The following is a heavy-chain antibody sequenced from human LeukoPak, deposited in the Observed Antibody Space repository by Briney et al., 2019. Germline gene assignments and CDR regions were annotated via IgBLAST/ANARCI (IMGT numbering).Heavy chain of an antibody. CDR3: AREQLSNSGSYLD. Sequence: GSLRLSCAASGFTFSSYAMSWVRQPPGKGLEWIGEIYHSGSTNYNPSLKSRVTISVDKSKNQFSLKLSSVTAADTAVYYCAREQLSNSGSYLDWGQGTLVTVSS. J-gene: IGHJ4*02. D-gene: IGHD1-26*01. CDR1: GFTFSSYAM. CDR2: IYHSGST. V-gene: IGHV4-4*02.